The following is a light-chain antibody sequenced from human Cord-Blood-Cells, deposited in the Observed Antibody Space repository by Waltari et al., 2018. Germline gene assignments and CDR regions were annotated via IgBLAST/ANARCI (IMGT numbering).Light chain of an antibody. CDR3: QQYNNWPLT. V-gene: IGKV3-15*01. J-gene: IGKJ4*01. CDR1: QSVSSN. CDR2: GAS. Sequence: EIVMTQSPATLSVSPGERATLSGRASQSVSSNLAWYQQKPGQAPRLLIYGASTRDTGIPARFSGSGSGTEFTLTISSLQSEDFAVYYCQQYNNWPLTFGGGTKVEIK.